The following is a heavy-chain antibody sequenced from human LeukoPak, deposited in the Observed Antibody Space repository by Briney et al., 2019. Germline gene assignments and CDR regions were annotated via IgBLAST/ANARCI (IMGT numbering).Heavy chain of an antibody. V-gene: IGHV4-38-2*02. CDR2: IYHSGSN. CDR1: GYSISSGYY. Sequence: SETLSLTCTVSGYSISSGYYWGWIRQPPGKGLEWIGSIYHSGSNYYNPSLKSRVTISVNTSKNQFSLKLSSVTAGDTAVYYCAKERVGYWGQGTLVTVSS. J-gene: IGHJ4*02. D-gene: IGHD1-26*01. CDR3: AKERVGY.